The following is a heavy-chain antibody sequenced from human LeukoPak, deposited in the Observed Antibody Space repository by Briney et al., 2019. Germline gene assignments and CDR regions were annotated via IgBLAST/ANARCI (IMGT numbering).Heavy chain of an antibody. CDR2: IYTSGST. V-gene: IGHV4-61*09. D-gene: IGHD3-22*01. J-gene: IGHJ4*02. CDR3: ARSDSSGYYPPYFDY. CDR1: GGSISSGSYY. Sequence: SETLSLTCTVSGGSISSGSYYWSWIRQPAGKGLEWIGHIYTSGSTNYNPSLKSRVTISVDMSKNQSSLKLSSVTAADTAVYYCARSDSSGYYPPYFDYWGQGTLVTVSS.